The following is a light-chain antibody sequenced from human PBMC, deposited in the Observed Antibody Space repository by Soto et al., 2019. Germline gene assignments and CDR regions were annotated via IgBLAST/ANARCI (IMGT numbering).Light chain of an antibody. V-gene: IGLV1-47*01. Sequence: QSVLTQPPSASGTPGQTVTISCSGRRSNIGSNPVYWYQQVPVTAPKLLIYRSNQRPSGVPARFSAAKAGTSASLAISGLRSDDEAFYCCAAWDDTLGARVFGGGTKLTVL. CDR2: RSN. CDR1: RSNIGSNP. J-gene: IGLJ3*02. CDR3: AAWDDTLGARV.